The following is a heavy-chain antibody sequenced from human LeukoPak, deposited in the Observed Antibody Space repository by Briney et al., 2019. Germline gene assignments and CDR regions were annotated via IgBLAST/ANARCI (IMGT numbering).Heavy chain of an antibody. J-gene: IGHJ5*02. Sequence: ASVKISCKASGYTFTSYGISWVRQAPGQGLEWMGWISAYNGNTNYAQKLQGRVTMTTDTSTSTAYMELSSLRSEDTAVYYCARGAAATRTNNWFDPWGQGTLVTVSS. CDR1: GYTFTSYG. D-gene: IGHD2-15*01. V-gene: IGHV1-18*01. CDR3: ARGAAATRTNNWFDP. CDR2: ISAYNGNT.